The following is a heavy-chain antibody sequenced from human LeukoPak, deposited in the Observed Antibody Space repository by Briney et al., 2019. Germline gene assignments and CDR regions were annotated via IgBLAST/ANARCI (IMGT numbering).Heavy chain of an antibody. V-gene: IGHV4-34*01. D-gene: IGHD3-10*01. J-gene: IGHJ5*02. CDR3: ARHVTYYYGSGSWNWFDP. CDR1: GGSFSGYY. Sequence: SETLSLTCAVYGGSFSGYYWSWIRQPPGKGLEWIGEINHSGSTNYNPSLKSRVTISVDTSKNQFSLKLSSVTAADTAVYYCARHVTYYYGSGSWNWFDPWGQGTLVTVSS. CDR2: INHSGST.